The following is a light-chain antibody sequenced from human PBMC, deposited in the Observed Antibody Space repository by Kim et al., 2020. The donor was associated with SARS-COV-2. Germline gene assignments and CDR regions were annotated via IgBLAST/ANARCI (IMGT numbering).Light chain of an antibody. J-gene: IGLJ2*01. V-gene: IGLV3-1*01. CDR2: QDF. CDR3: QAWDSGTVV. Sequence: SYELTHPPSVSVSPGQTVTLTCSGDKLGEKYSCWYQQRSGQSPILLIYQDFKRPSGIPERFSGSNFGNTATLTISGTQTVDEADYYCQAWDSGTVVFGGGNKLTVL. CDR1: KLGEKY.